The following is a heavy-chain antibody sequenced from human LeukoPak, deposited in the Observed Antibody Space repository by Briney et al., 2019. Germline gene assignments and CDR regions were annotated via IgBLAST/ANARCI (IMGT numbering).Heavy chain of an antibody. Sequence: SQTLSLTCAISGDSVSSNSAVWNWIRQSPSRGLEWLGRTYYRPKWLNDYALSVRSRITIDADTSKNQFSLQLNSVTPDDTAVYYCARDLRLNFDYWGQGALVTVSS. CDR2: TYYRPKWLN. V-gene: IGHV6-1*01. CDR1: GDSVSSNSAV. D-gene: IGHD5/OR15-5a*01. CDR3: ARDLRLNFDY. J-gene: IGHJ4*02.